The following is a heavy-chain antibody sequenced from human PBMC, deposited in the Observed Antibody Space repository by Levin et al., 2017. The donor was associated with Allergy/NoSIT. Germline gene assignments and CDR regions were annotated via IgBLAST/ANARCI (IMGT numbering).Heavy chain of an antibody. J-gene: IGHJ6*03. CDR3: ARAPRHITMVRGVPPRQMYYYMDV. D-gene: IGHD3-10*01. CDR1: GGSFSGYY. CDR2: INHSGST. V-gene: IGHV4-34*01. Sequence: PGGSLRLSCAVYGGSFSGYYWSWIRQPPGKGLEWIGEINHSGSTNYNPSLKSRVTISVDTSKNQFSLKLSSVTAADTAVYYCARAPRHITMVRGVPPRQMYYYMDVWGKGTTVTVSS.